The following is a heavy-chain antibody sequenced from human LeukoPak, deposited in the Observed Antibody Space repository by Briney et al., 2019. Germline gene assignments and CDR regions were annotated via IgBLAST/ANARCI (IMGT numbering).Heavy chain of an antibody. CDR2: INHSGST. V-gene: IGHV4-34*01. CDR1: GGSFSGYY. CDR3: YGMDV. J-gene: IGHJ6*02. Sequence: SEALSLTCAVYGGSFSGYYWSWIRQPPGKGLEWIGEINHSGSTNYNPSLKSRVTISVDTSKNQFSLKLSSVTAADTAVYYCYGMDVWGQGTTVTVSS.